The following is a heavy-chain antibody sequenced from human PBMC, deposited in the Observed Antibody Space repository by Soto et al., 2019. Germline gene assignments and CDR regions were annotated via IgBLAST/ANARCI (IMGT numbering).Heavy chain of an antibody. D-gene: IGHD5-12*01. CDR1: GFTFSSYS. CDR2: ISDDGDST. Sequence: PGGSLRLSCAASGFTFSSYSMNWVRQAPGKGLEWVSSISDDGDSTYYADSVKGRFTISRDNSKNTLYLQMNSLRAEDTAVYYCAKRSGYQEAAYLDYWGQGTLVTVSS. V-gene: IGHV3-23*01. J-gene: IGHJ4*02. CDR3: AKRSGYQEAAYLDY.